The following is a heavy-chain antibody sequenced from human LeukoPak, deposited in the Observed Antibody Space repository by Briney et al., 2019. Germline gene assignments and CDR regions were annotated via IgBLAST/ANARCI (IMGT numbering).Heavy chain of an antibody. CDR1: GNSISSGDNY. J-gene: IGHJ6*03. D-gene: IGHD6-19*01. Sequence: PSQTLSLTCTVSGNSISSGDNYWSWIRQPAGKGLEWIGRIYTSGSTNYNPSLKSRVTMSVDTSKNQFSLKLSSVTAADTAVYYCARAPQWLGYYYYMDVWGKGTTVTVSS. V-gene: IGHV4-61*02. CDR3: ARAPQWLGYYYYMDV. CDR2: IYTSGST.